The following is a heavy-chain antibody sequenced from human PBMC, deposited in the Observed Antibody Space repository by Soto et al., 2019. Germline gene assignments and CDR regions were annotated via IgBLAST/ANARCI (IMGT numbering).Heavy chain of an antibody. J-gene: IGHJ1*01. CDR3: ATVGGSVAVAGTWVDFQH. Sequence: PGGSLRLSCAASGFTFSSYSISWVRQAPWKGLERVSAISGSGGSTYYADSVKGRFTISRDNSKNTLYLQMNSLRAEDTAVYYCATVGGSVAVAGTWVDFQHWGQGTLV. CDR1: GFTFSSYS. V-gene: IGHV3-23*01. D-gene: IGHD6-13*01. CDR2: ISGSGGST.